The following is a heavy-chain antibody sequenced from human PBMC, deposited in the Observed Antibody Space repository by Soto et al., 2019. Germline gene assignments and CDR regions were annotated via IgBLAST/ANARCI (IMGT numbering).Heavy chain of an antibody. CDR1: GFTFSSYA. V-gene: IGHV3-23*01. D-gene: IGHD3-22*01. CDR3: AIDNPITMIVERIFDY. CDR2: ISGSGGST. J-gene: IGHJ4*02. Sequence: EVQLLESGGGLVQPGGSLRLSCAASGFTFSSYAMSWVRQAPGKGLEWVSAISGSGGSTYYADSVKGRFTISRDNSKNTLYLQMNSLRAEDTAVYYCAIDNPITMIVERIFDYWGQGTLVTVSS.